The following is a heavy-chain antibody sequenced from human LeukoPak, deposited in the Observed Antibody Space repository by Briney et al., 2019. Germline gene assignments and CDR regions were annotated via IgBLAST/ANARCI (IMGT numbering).Heavy chain of an antibody. CDR3: ATRNFGDYGAFDI. J-gene: IGHJ3*02. Sequence: ASVKVSCKVSGYTLSDLAMYWVRQAPGKGLEWMGGLDPEDGEAIYAQPLQGRVTMTEDKSSDTAYMVLSSLRSEDPAVYYCATRNFGDYGAFDIWGQGTMVTVSS. CDR2: LDPEDGEA. CDR1: GYTLSDLA. V-gene: IGHV1-24*01. D-gene: IGHD4-17*01.